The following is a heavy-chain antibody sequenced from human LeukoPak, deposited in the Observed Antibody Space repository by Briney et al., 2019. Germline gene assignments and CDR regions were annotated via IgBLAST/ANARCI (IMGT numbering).Heavy chain of an antibody. CDR2: TYYRSKWYN. D-gene: IGHD6-19*01. V-gene: IGHV6-1*01. CDR3: ARDVRGRKWLVSYYYYYGMDV. CDR1: GDSVSSNSAA. Sequence: SQTLSLTCAISGDSVSSNSAAWNWIRQSPSRGLEWLGRTYYRSKWYNDYAVSVKSRITINPDTSKNQFSLQLNSVTPKDTAVYYCARDVRGRKWLVSYYYYYGMDVWGQGTTVTVSS. J-gene: IGHJ6*02.